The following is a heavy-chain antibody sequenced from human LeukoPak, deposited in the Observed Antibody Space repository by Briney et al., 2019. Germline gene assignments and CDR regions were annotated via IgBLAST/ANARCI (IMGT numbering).Heavy chain of an antibody. CDR2: VYHTGST. D-gene: IGHD3-10*01. Sequence: SETLSLTCDVSGDIISSDYFWGWIRQPPGRGLEWIGSVYHTGSTYSNPSLKSRVTTSLDTSKNQFSLKLTSVTAADTAVYYCVRENWGVDYWGQGTLVTVSS. CDR1: GDIISSDYF. J-gene: IGHJ4*02. V-gene: IGHV4-38-2*02. CDR3: VRENWGVDY.